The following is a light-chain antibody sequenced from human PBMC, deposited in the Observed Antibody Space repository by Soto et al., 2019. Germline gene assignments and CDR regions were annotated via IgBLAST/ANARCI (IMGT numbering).Light chain of an antibody. CDR3: QSYDSSLGGNYV. Sequence: QSVLTQPPSVSGAPGQRVTISCTGSSSNIGAGYDAYWYQQLPGTAPKLLIYGSSNRPSGVPDRFSGSKSGTSASLAITGLQPEDEADYYCQSYDSSLGGNYVFGTGTKLTVL. J-gene: IGLJ1*01. V-gene: IGLV1-40*01. CDR1: SSNIGAGYD. CDR2: GSS.